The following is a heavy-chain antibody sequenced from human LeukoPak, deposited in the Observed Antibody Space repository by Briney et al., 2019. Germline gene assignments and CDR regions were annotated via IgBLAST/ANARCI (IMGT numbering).Heavy chain of an antibody. V-gene: IGHV3-21*01. CDR2: ISSSSSYI. CDR3: ARVRDGYYYDSSGYYYFDY. CDR1: GFTFSSYS. J-gene: IGHJ4*02. D-gene: IGHD3-22*01. Sequence: PGGSLRLSRAASGFTFSSYSMNWVRQAPGKGLEWVSSISSSSSYIYYADSVKGRFTISRDHATNSLYLQMNSLRAEDTAGYYCARVRDGYYYDSSGYYYFDYWGQGTLVTVSS.